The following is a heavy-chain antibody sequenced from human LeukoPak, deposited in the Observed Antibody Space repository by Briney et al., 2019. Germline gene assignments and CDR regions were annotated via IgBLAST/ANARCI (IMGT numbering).Heavy chain of an antibody. CDR1: GFTFSNYW. J-gene: IGHJ4*02. CDR3: ARDWYHAIDY. V-gene: IGHV3-7*01. CDR2: IKQDGSEK. Sequence: GGSLRLSCAVSGFTFSNYWMSWVRQAPGKGLEWVANIKQDGSEKYYVDSVEGRFTISRDNAKNTLYLQMNSLRAEDTAVYYCARDWYHAIDYWGQGTLVTVSS. D-gene: IGHD2-2*01.